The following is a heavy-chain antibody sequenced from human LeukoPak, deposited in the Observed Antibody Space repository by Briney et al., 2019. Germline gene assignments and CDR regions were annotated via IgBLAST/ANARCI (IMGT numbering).Heavy chain of an antibody. V-gene: IGHV3-11*04. CDR3: ARDRYSYGYKPYDY. J-gene: IGHJ4*02. D-gene: IGHD5-18*01. Sequence: NPGGSLRLSCAASGFTFSDYYMSWIRQAPGKGLEWVSYISSSGSTIYYADSVKGRFTISRDNAKNSLYLQMNSLRAEDTAVYYCARDRYSYGYKPYDYWGPGTLVTVSP. CDR1: GFTFSDYY. CDR2: ISSSGSTI.